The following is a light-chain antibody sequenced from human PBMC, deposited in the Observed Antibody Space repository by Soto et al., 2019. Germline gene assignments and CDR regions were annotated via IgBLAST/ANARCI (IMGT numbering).Light chain of an antibody. V-gene: IGLV1-44*01. CDR2: SNN. CDR3: AAWDDSLNGFYV. CDR1: SSNIGSNT. J-gene: IGLJ1*01. Sequence: QSVLTQPPSASGTPGQRVTISCPGSSSNIGSNTVSWYQQLPGTAPKLLIYSNNRRPSGVPERFSGSNSGTSASLAISGLQSEDEADYYCAAWDDSLNGFYVFGTGTKVTVL.